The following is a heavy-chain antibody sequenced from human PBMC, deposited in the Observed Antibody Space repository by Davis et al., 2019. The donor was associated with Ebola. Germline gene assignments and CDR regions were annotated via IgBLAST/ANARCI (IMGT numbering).Heavy chain of an antibody. Sequence: MPSETLSLTCTVSGGSISSYYWSWXXQPPGKGLEWTGYIYYSGSTNYNPSLKSRVTISVDTSKNQFSLKLSSVTAADTAVYYCARDRGVTPFDYWGQGTLVTVSS. CDR3: ARDRGVTPFDY. V-gene: IGHV4-59*12. CDR2: IYYSGST. J-gene: IGHJ4*02. D-gene: IGHD2-21*02. CDR1: GGSISSYY.